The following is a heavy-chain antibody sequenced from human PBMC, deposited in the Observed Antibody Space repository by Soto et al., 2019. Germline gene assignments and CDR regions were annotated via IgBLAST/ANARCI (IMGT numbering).Heavy chain of an antibody. D-gene: IGHD5-12*01. CDR3: ASSNVDIVASDYYYYMDV. V-gene: IGHV1-3*04. J-gene: IGHJ6*03. CDR2: INTGNGDA. CDR1: GYTFTTYT. Sequence: ASVKVSCKASGYTFTTYTFHWVRQAPGQSLEWIGWINTGNGDAKYSQKFQGRVTITRDTSANTAYMELSSLRSEDTAVYYCASSNVDIVASDYYYYMDVWGKGTTVTVSS.